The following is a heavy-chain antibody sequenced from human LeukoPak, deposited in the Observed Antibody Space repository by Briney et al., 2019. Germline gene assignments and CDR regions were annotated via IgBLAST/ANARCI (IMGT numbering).Heavy chain of an antibody. CDR1: GFTFSSYS. Sequence: PGGSLRLSCAASGFTFSSYSMNWVRQAPGKGLEWVAFIRYDGSNKYYADSVKGRFTISRDNSKNTLYLQMNSLRAEDTAVYYCARDNYYGSGSYYNVGLDYWGQGTLVTVSS. V-gene: IGHV3-30*02. CDR3: ARDNYYGSGSYYNVGLDY. D-gene: IGHD3-10*01. CDR2: IRYDGSNK. J-gene: IGHJ4*02.